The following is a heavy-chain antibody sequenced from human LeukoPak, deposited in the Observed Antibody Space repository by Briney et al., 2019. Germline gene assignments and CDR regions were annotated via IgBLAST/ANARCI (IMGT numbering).Heavy chain of an antibody. CDR2: MNPNSGNT. V-gene: IGHV1-8*01. D-gene: IGHD3-22*01. CDR3: ARGSQTIITTFCDN. Sequence: ASVKVSCKASGYTFSNYDINWVRQATGQGLEWMEWMNPNSGNTGYAQKFQGRVTMTSDSSINTDYMELSSLRSDDTAVYYCARGSQTIITTFCDNWGQGTLVTVSS. CDR1: GYTFSNYD. J-gene: IGHJ4*02.